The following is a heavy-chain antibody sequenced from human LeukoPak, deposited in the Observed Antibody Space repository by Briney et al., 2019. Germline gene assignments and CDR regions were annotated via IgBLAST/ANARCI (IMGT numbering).Heavy chain of an antibody. CDR3: ARPSGSYLDAFDI. Sequence: GGSLRLSCAASGFTFSSYWMHWVRQAPGKGLVWVSRINSDGSSTSYADSVKGRFTISRDNAKNTLYLQMNSLRAEDTAVYYCARPSGSYLDAFDIWGQGTMVTVSS. D-gene: IGHD1-26*01. CDR1: GFTFSSYW. J-gene: IGHJ3*02. V-gene: IGHV3-74*01. CDR2: INSDGSST.